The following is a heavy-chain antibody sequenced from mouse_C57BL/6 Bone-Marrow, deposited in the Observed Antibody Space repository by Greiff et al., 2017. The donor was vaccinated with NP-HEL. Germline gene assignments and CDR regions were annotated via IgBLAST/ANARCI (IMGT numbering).Heavy chain of an antibody. V-gene: IGHV1-82*01. CDR3: ARFVRLRDY. CDR2: IYPGDGDT. Sequence: QVQLKESGPELVKPGASVKISCKASGYAFSSSWMNWVKQRPGKGLEWIGRIYPGDGDTNYNGKFKGKATLTADKSSSTAYMQLSSLTSEDSAVYFCARFVRLRDYWGQGTTLTVSS. J-gene: IGHJ2*01. CDR1: GYAFSSSW. D-gene: IGHD2-2*01.